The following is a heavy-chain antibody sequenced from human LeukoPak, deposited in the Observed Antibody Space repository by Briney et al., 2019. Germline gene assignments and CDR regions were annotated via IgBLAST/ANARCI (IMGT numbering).Heavy chain of an antibody. CDR1: GFTFSSHS. CDR2: ISSSSTYI. Sequence: GGSLRLSCAASGFTFSSHSMNWVRQAPGKGLEWVSYISSSSTYIYYAASVKGSFPISRDNARTSLFLQMNSLRAEDSGIYYCARDPRLEISGMVIDMLDYWGQGTLVTVSS. V-gene: IGHV3-21*01. CDR3: ARDPRLEISGMVIDMLDY. D-gene: IGHD3-3*01. J-gene: IGHJ4*02.